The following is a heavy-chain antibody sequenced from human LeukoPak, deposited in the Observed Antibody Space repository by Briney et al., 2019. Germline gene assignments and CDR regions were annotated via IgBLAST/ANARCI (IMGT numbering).Heavy chain of an antibody. CDR1: GCIFSSYG. CDR2: ISGSSTFI. J-gene: IGHJ4*02. D-gene: IGHD1-26*01. Sequence: GGSLRLSCAASGCIFSSYGMNWVRQAPGKGLEWVSSISGSSTFIYYPDSMRRRYPISRDNENNSLSTKISSLRAEDSAVFYCARSDPVVGLAWALSYFDLWGLGTLVTVSS. CDR3: ARSDPVVGLAWALSYFDL. V-gene: IGHV3-21*01.